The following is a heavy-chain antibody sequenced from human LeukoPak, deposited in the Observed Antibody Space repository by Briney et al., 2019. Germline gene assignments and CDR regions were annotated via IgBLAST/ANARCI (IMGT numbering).Heavy chain of an antibody. CDR3: ARPNYDFWSGRGSFDY. D-gene: IGHD3-3*01. Sequence: GGSLRLSCAASGFTFSSYWMSWVRQAPGKGLEWVANIKQDGSEKYYVDSVKGRFTISRDNAKNSLYLQMNSLRVEDTAVYYCARPNYDFWSGRGSFDYWGQGTLATVSS. CDR2: IKQDGSEK. V-gene: IGHV3-7*01. CDR1: GFTFSSYW. J-gene: IGHJ4*02.